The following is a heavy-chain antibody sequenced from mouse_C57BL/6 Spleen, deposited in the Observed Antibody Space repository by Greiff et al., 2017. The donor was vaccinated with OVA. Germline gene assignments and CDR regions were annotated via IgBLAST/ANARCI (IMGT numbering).Heavy chain of an antibody. CDR1: GYTFTSYW. V-gene: IGHV1-61*01. D-gene: IGHD2-5*01. Sequence: QVQLQQPGAELVRPGSSVKLSCKASGYTFTSYWMDWVKQRPGQGLEWIGNIYPSDSETHYNQKFKDKATLTVDKSSSTAYMQLSSLTSEDSAVYYCARYYSNYDYFDYWGQGTTLTVSS. J-gene: IGHJ2*01. CDR3: ARYYSNYDYFDY. CDR2: IYPSDSET.